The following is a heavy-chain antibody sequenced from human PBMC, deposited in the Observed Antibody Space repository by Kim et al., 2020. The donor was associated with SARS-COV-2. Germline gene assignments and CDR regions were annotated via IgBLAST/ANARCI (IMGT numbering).Heavy chain of an antibody. V-gene: IGHV1-18*01. Sequence: KLQGRVTMTTDTSTSTAYMELRSLRSDDTAVYYCARVDCSGGSCYPGFDYWGQGTLVTVSS. CDR3: ARVDCSGGSCYPGFDY. J-gene: IGHJ4*02. D-gene: IGHD2-15*01.